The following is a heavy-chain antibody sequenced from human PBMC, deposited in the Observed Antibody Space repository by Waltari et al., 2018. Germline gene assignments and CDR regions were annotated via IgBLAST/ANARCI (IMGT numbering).Heavy chain of an antibody. J-gene: IGHJ4*02. V-gene: IGHV4-39*07. CDR1: GGSISSSSYY. CDR3: ASNLSSSDDY. D-gene: IGHD6-6*01. CDR2: IYYSGST. Sequence: QLQLQESGPGLVKPSETLSLTCTVPGGSISSSSYYWGWIRQPPGKGLGWIGSIYYSGSTYYNPSLKSRVTISVDTSKNQFSLKLSSVTAADTAVYYCASNLSSSDDYWGQGTLVTVSS.